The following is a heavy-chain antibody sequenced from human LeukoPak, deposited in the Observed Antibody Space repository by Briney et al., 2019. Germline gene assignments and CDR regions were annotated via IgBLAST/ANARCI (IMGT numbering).Heavy chain of an antibody. CDR3: ARSHYDILTGYYYLVGWFDP. Sequence: ASETLSLTCTVSGGSISSSSYYWGWIRQPPGKGLEWIGSIYYSGSTYYNPSLKSRVTISVDTSKNQFSLKLSSVPAADTAVYYCARSHYDILTGYYYLVGWFDPWGQGTLVTVSS. V-gene: IGHV4-39*01. J-gene: IGHJ5*02. CDR2: IYYSGST. CDR1: GGSISSSSYY. D-gene: IGHD3-9*01.